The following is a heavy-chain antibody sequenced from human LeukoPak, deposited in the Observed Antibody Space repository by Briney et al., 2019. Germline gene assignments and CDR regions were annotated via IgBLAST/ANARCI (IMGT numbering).Heavy chain of an antibody. CDR2: TNLDGSEK. J-gene: IGHJ4*02. CDR3: ARGGCSITSCHYPPGV. D-gene: IGHD2-2*01. V-gene: IGHV3-7*01. CDR1: GFTFSTYW. Sequence: GGSLRLSCAASGFTFSTYWMTWVRQAPGKGLEWVANTNLDGSEKYYVDSVKGRFTISRDDAKNSLYLQMNGLRVEDTAVYYCARGGCSITSCHYPPGVWGQGTLVTVSS.